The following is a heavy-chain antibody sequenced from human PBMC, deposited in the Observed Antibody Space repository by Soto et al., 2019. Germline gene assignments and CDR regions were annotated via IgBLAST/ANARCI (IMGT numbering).Heavy chain of an antibody. Sequence: ASVKVSCKASGYTFTSYGISWVRQAPGQGLEWMGWISAYNGNTSYAQKLQGRVTMTTDTSTSTAYMELRSLRSDDTAVYYCARESAYSSGWYGQDWFDPWGQGTLVTVSS. CDR2: ISAYNGNT. J-gene: IGHJ5*02. CDR1: GYTFTSYG. D-gene: IGHD6-19*01. CDR3: ARESAYSSGWYGQDWFDP. V-gene: IGHV1-18*04.